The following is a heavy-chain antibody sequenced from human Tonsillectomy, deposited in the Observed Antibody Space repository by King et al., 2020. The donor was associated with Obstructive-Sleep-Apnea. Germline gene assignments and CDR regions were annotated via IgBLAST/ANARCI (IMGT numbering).Heavy chain of an antibody. Sequence: VQLVESGGGLVQPGGSLRLSCSASGFTFSSYAMRWFRQAPGKGLAWVSAISGSGGSTEYAESVKGRFTISRDNSNKTLYLQMKSLRAEDTAVYYCAKRAGYYDILTGLYYFDYWGQGTLVTVSS. CDR2: ISGSGGST. CDR3: AKRAGYYDILTGLYYFDY. D-gene: IGHD3-9*01. J-gene: IGHJ4*02. V-gene: IGHV3-23*04. CDR1: GFTFSSYA.